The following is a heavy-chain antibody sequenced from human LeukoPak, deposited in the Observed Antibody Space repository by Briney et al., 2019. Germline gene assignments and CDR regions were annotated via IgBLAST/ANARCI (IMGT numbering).Heavy chain of an antibody. CDR2: INPKSGVT. J-gene: IGHJ4*02. V-gene: IGHV1-2*06. CDR1: GYTFTDFY. Sequence: WASVKVSCKASGYTFTDFYIHWVRQAPGQGLEWMGRINPKSGVTDYAQKFQGRVAMTTDTSINTAYMELSRLRSDDTAVYYCARELTWRAIFTDYWGQGTLVTVSS. CDR3: ARELTWRAIFTDY. D-gene: IGHD3-9*01.